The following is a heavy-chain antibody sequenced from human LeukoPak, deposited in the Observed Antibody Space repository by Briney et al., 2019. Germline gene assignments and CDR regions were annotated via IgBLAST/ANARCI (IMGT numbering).Heavy chain of an antibody. Sequence: GGSLRLSCAASGFTFSSYWMSWVRQAPGKGLEWVANIKQDGSEKYYVDSAKGRFTISRDNAKNSLYLQMNSLRAEDTAVYYCASLTYYDFWSGWTYYYYYTDVWGKGTTVTVSS. D-gene: IGHD3-3*01. CDR3: ASLTYYDFWSGWTYYYYYTDV. V-gene: IGHV3-7*01. CDR2: IKQDGSEK. J-gene: IGHJ6*03. CDR1: GFTFSSYW.